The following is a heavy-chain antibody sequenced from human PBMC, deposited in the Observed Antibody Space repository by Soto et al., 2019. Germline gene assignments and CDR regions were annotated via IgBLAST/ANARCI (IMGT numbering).Heavy chain of an antibody. V-gene: IGHV2-70*01. Sequence: SGPTLVNPTQTLTLTCTFSGFSLSTSGMCVSWIRQPPGKALEWLALIDWDDDKYYSTSLKTRLTISKDTSKNQVVLTMTNMEHVDTATYYCPGSRGYRSGWYRGQWYWYYGMDVWGRRTTVTV. CDR2: IDWDDDK. CDR1: GFSLSTSGMC. J-gene: IGHJ6*02. CDR3: PGSRGYRSGWYRGQWYWYYGMDV. D-gene: IGHD6-19*01.